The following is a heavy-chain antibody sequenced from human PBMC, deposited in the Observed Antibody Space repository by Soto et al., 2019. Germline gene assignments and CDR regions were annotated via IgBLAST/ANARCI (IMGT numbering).Heavy chain of an antibody. J-gene: IGHJ4*02. CDR2: FFDNGRT. CDR1: GGSISSHY. D-gene: IGHD3-10*01. Sequence: QVQLQESGPGLVKPSETLSLTCNVSGGSISSHYWNWIRQPPGQGLEWIGHFFDNGRTDYNPSLKRRVTVSVDTSKTQFFLNLRSVSAADTAVYYCAEHSGESIEYWGQGTLVTVS. V-gene: IGHV4-4*09. CDR3: AEHSGESIEY.